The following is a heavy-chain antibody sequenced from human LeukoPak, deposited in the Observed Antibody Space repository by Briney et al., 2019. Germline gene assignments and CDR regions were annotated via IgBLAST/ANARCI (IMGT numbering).Heavy chain of an antibody. CDR1: GGSISPYY. J-gene: IGHJ2*01. CDR3: ARPRNSGLDDSNFDL. D-gene: IGHD5-12*01. Sequence: SETLSLTCTVSGGSISPYYWSWIRQPPGKGLEWIGCISHKGSTNYNPSLRSRVTIFMDTSKSQVSLKLSSVAAADTAVYYCARPRNSGLDDSNFDLWGRGTLVTVSS. CDR2: ISHKGST. V-gene: IGHV4-59*01.